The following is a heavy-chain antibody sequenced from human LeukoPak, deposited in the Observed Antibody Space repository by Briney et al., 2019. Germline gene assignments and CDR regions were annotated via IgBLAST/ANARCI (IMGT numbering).Heavy chain of an antibody. V-gene: IGHV1-2*02. CDR2: INPNSGGT. D-gene: IGHD3-16*02. J-gene: IGHJ6*02. Sequence: ASVKVSCKASGYTFTGYYMHWVRQAPGQGLEWMGWINPNSGGTNYAQKFQGRVTMTRDTSISTAYMELSRLRSDDTAVYYCVLDDYVWGSYRSPKDYYYGMDVWGQGTTVTVS. CDR3: VLDDYVWGSYRSPKDYYYGMDV. CDR1: GYTFTGYY.